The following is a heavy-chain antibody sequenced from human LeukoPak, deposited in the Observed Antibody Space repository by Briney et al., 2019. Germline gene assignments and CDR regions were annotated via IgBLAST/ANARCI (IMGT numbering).Heavy chain of an antibody. CDR2: INPNSGGT. Sequence: AASVKVSCKASGYTFTGYYMHWVRQAPGQGLEWMGWINPNSGGTNYAQKFQGRVTMTRDTSISTAYMELSRLRSDDTAVYYCARLAAAGTAWSDDWGQGTLVTVSS. J-gene: IGHJ4*02. CDR3: ARLAAAGTAWSDD. V-gene: IGHV1-2*02. D-gene: IGHD6-13*01. CDR1: GYTFTGYY.